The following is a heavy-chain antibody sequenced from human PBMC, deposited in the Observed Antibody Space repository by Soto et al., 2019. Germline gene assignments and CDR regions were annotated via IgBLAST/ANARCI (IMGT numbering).Heavy chain of an antibody. CDR1: AFTFSSYA. CDR3: AKGRASDCPGCTQDY. J-gene: IGHJ4*02. CDR2: VSGSGEST. V-gene: IGHV3-23*01. D-gene: IGHD2-21*02. Sequence: EVQLLESGGGLAQPGGSLRLSCAASAFTFSSYAMSWVRQAPGTVLEWVSDVSGSGESTYYADYVKGRFTISRDNSKNTLYLQMNGLRAEDTAVYYCAKGRASDCPGCTQDYWGQGTLVTVSS.